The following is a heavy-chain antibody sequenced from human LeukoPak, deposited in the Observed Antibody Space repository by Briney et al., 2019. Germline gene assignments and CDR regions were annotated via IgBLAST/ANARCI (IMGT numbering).Heavy chain of an antibody. CDR1: GGSVSSGSYY. D-gene: IGHD4-17*01. Sequence: SETLSLTCTVSGGSVSSGSYYWGWIRQPPGKGLEWIGYIYYSGSTNYNPSLKSRVTISVDTSKNQFSLKLSSVTAADTAVYYCARTAVTTIGYFDYWGQGTLVTVSS. J-gene: IGHJ4*02. CDR2: IYYSGST. CDR3: ARTAVTTIGYFDY. V-gene: IGHV4-61*01.